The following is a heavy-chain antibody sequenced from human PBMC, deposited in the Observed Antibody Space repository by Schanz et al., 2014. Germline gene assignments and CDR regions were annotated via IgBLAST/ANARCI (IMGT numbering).Heavy chain of an antibody. CDR3: ARIGGSVFDY. Sequence: QVQLVDSGGVLVKPGGSLRLSWTASGFPFSDYFMAWIRQPPGRGLEWVSYIGNGGVTIYYADSVKGRFTISRDNSKNSLYLQMNSLRAEDTAVYYCARIGGSVFDYWAQGTLVTVSS. J-gene: IGHJ4*02. D-gene: IGHD3-10*01. V-gene: IGHV3-11*01. CDR2: IGNGGVTI. CDR1: GFPFSDYF.